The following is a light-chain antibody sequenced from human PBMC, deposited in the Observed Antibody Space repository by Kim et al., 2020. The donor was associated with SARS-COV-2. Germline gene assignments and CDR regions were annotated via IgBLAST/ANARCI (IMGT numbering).Light chain of an antibody. J-gene: IGLJ2*01. CDR2: EEA. CDR3: QSYEV. CDR1: SGSIPSKT. V-gene: IGLV6-57*03. Sequence: SEAPGKTVTISCTRTSGSIPSKTVQWNKQRPGSVPTTVIYEEALRPSGIPDRFSGSIDTSSNSASLTISGLTTADEAVYFYQSYEVVGGETQLTVL.